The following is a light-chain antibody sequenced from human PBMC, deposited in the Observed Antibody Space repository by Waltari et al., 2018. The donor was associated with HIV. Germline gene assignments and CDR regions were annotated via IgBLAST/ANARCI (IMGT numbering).Light chain of an antibody. CDR1: ILANKY. CDR3: YSAANYIWV. CDR2: KDH. J-gene: IGLJ3*02. V-gene: IGLV3-27*01. Sequence: SFELTQPSSVSVSPGQTARITCSGDILANKYVRWLQQRPGQAPFLIIFKDHERPSGIPERFSGSSTVTTVTLTISGVQVEDEADYYCYSAANYIWVFGGGTRLTVL.